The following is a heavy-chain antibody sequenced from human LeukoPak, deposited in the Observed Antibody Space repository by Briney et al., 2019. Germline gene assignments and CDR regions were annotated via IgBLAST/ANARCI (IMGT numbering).Heavy chain of an antibody. J-gene: IGHJ4*02. Sequence: GASLKISCKGSGSSFTSYWIDWWRQMPGKGLEWMGIIYLGDSDTSYSPSFQGQLTISADKSTTTPSLQWSSLKASDTAMYYCAKSYYYDSSGYYYNYWGQGTLVTVSS. CDR2: IYLGDSDT. V-gene: IGHV5-51*01. CDR3: AKSYYYDSSGYYYNY. D-gene: IGHD3-22*01. CDR1: GSSFTSYW.